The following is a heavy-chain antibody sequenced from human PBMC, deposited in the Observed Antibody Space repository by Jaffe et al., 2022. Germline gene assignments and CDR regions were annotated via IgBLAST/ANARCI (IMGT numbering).Heavy chain of an antibody. CDR3: ASPLGPGIAADGDPDAFDI. Sequence: QLQLQESGPGLVKPSETLSLTCTVSGGSISSSSYYWGWIRQPPGKGLEWIGSIYYSGSTYYNPSLKSRVTISVDTSKNQFSLKLSSVTAADTAVYYCASPLGPGIAADGDPDAFDIWGQGTMVTVSS. CDR1: GGSISSSSYY. V-gene: IGHV4-39*01. CDR2: IYYSGST. J-gene: IGHJ3*02. D-gene: IGHD6-13*01.